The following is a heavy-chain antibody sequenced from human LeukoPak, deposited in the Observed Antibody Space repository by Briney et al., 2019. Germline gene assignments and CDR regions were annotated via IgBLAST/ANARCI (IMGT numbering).Heavy chain of an antibody. D-gene: IGHD1-7*01. CDR3: ASRYNWNYLLDY. CDR1: GFAFRSYW. Sequence: GGSRRLSCGAAGFAFRSYWMLWVRQDQGKGLVWVSRINSDGSDTSYAESVKGRFTISRDNVKNTLYLQLNSLRAEDTAVYYCASRYNWNYLLDYWGQGTLVTASS. J-gene: IGHJ4*02. V-gene: IGHV3-74*01. CDR2: INSDGSDT.